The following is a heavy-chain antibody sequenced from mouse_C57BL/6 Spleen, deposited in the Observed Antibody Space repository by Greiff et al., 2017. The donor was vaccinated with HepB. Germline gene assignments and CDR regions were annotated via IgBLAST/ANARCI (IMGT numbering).Heavy chain of an antibody. CDR1: GFTFTDYY. CDR2: IRNKANGYTT. D-gene: IGHD1-1*01. Sequence: EVQLVESGGGLVQPGGSLSLSCAASGFTFTDYYMSWVRQPPGKALEWLGFIRNKANGYTTEYSASVKGRFTISRDNSQSILYLQMNALRAEDSATYYCARSPITTVVATEDYFDYWGQGTTLTVSS. V-gene: IGHV7-3*01. J-gene: IGHJ2*01. CDR3: ARSPITTVVATEDYFDY.